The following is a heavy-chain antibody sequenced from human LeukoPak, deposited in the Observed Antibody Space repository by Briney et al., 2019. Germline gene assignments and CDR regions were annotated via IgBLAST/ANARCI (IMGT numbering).Heavy chain of an antibody. CDR3: ARDRGGDYDYYYYGMDV. V-gene: IGHV3-48*04. J-gene: IGHJ6*02. CDR1: GFTFSSYS. CDR2: ISSSSSTI. Sequence: GGSLRLSCAASGFTFSSYSMDWVRQAPGKGLEWVSYISSSSSTIYYADSVKGRFTISRDNAKNSLYLQMNSLRAEDTAVYYCARDRGGDYDYYYYGMDVWGQGTTVTVSS. D-gene: IGHD4-17*01.